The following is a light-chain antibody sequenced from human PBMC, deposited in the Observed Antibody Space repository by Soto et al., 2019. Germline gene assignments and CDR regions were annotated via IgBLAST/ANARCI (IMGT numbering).Light chain of an antibody. CDR1: QSVTDSSNNKNY. CDR3: QQYYSTMYT. Sequence: DIVMTQSPDSLAVSLGERATINCKSSQSVTDSSNNKNYLAWYQQKPGQPPKLLVYWASIRDSGVPDRFSGRGSGTDFTLTISSLQAEDLAVYYCQQYYSTMYTVGQGTNLEIK. CDR2: WAS. V-gene: IGKV4-1*01. J-gene: IGKJ2*01.